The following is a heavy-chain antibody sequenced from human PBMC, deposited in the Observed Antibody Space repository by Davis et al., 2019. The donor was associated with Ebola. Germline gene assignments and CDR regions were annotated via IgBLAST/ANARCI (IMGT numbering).Heavy chain of an antibody. Sequence: GGSLRLACAASGLTFSGSAMHWVRQASGKGLEWVGRIRSKANSYATAYAASVKGRFTISRDESKNTAYLQMNSLKTEDTAVYYCTRHEFSESYWGQGTLVTVSS. CDR1: GLTFSGSA. J-gene: IGHJ4*02. CDR2: IRSKANSYAT. CDR3: TRHEFSESY. V-gene: IGHV3-73*01. D-gene: IGHD3-16*02.